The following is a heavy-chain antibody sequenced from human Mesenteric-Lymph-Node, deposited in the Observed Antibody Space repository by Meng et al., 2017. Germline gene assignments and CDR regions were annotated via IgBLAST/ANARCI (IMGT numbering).Heavy chain of an antibody. CDR3: AREMGIAAAGRGSWFDP. J-gene: IGHJ5*02. V-gene: IGHV1-18*01. CDR2: ISAYNGNT. Sequence: ASVKVSCKASGYTFTSYGISWVRQAPGQGLEWMGWISAYNGNTNYAQKLQGRVTMTTDTSTSTAYMELRSLRSDDTAVYYCAREMGIAAAGRGSWFDPWGQGTLVTVSS. CDR1: GYTFTSYG. D-gene: IGHD6-13*01.